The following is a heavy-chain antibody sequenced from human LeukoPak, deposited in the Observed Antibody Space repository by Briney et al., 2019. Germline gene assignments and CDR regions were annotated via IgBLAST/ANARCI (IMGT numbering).Heavy chain of an antibody. J-gene: IGHJ4*02. D-gene: IGHD3-22*01. Sequence: GRSLRLSCAASGFTFSSYGMHWVRQAPGKGLEWVAVISYDGSNKYYADSMKGRFTISRDNSKNTLYLQMNSLRAEDTAVYYCAKDGSSGFFDYWGQGTLVTVSS. V-gene: IGHV3-30*18. CDR1: GFTFSSYG. CDR2: ISYDGSNK. CDR3: AKDGSSGFFDY.